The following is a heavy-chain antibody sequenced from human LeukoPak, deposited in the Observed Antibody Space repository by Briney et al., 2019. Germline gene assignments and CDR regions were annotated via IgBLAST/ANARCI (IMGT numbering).Heavy chain of an antibody. D-gene: IGHD3-22*01. V-gene: IGHV3-23*01. J-gene: IGHJ4*02. Sequence: GGSLRLSCADSGFTFSKYGMHWVRQAPGKGLEWVSAISGSGGSTYYADSVKGRFTISRDNSKNTLYLQMNSLRAEDTAVYYCAKERVDYYDSSCYCLPYFDYWGQGPLVTVSS. CDR3: AKERVDYYDSSCYCLPYFDY. CDR1: GFTFSKYG. CDR2: ISGSGGST.